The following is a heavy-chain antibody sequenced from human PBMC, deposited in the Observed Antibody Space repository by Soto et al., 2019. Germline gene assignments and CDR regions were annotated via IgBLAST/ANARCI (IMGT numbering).Heavy chain of an antibody. J-gene: IGHJ6*02. V-gene: IGHV3-33*01. D-gene: IGHD3-3*01. CDR2: IWYDGSNK. CDR3: ARETSYSDFCSGYYTRYYYSGLDV. CDR1: GFPFSIYG. Sequence: PGGSLRLSCAASGFPFSIYGMHWVRQSPGKGLEGVAFIWYDGSNKYYADSVKGRFTVSRDNSKNTLYLQMNSLRAEDTAVYYCARETSYSDFCSGYYTRYYYSGLDVWGQGRWFTVSS.